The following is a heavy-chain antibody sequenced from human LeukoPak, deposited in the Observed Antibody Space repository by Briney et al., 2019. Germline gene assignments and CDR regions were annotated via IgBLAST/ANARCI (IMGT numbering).Heavy chain of an antibody. CDR3: ARIFRSWGGWVDY. CDR1: GGSISSYY. CDR2: IYYSGST. V-gene: IGHV4-59*12. J-gene: IGHJ4*02. D-gene: IGHD6-13*01. Sequence: PSETLSLTCTVSGGSISSYYWSWIRQPPGKGLEWIGYIYYSGSTNYNPSLKSRVTISVDTSKNQFSLKLSSVTAADTAVYYCARIFRSWGGWVDYWGQGTLVTVSS.